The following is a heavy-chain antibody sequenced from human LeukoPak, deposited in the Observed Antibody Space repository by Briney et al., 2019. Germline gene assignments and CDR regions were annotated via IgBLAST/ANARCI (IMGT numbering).Heavy chain of an antibody. D-gene: IGHD3-10*01. V-gene: IGHV3-33*01. Sequence: GRSLRLSCAVSGFTLNNYGMHWVRQAPGKGLEWVSVIWYEGSNENYADAVRGRFTISRDTSKNTLYLQMDNLRVDDTAVYYCARDMWGVHGYDYGYNFHSWAQGPLLIVSS. J-gene: IGHJ1*01. CDR1: GFTLNNYG. CDR2: IWYEGSNE. CDR3: ARDMWGVHGYDYGYNFHS.